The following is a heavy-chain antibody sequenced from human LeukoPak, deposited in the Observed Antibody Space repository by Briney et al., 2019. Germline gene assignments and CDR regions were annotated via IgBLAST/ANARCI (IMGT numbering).Heavy chain of an antibody. CDR1: GFTFSSYS. CDR2: ISSSSSYI. J-gene: IGHJ4*02. V-gene: IGHV3-21*01. D-gene: IGHD1-26*01. CDR3: ARGDQVGATLS. Sequence: GGSLRLSCAASGFTFSSYSMNWVRQAPGKGLEWVSSISSSSSYIYYADSVKGRFTISRGNAKNSLYLQMNSLRAEDRAVYYCARGDQVGATLSWGQGTLVTVSS.